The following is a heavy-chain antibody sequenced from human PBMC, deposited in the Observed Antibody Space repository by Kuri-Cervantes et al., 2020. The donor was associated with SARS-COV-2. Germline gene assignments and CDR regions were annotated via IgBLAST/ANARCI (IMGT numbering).Heavy chain of an antibody. D-gene: IGHD3-16*01. Sequence: SETLSLTCNVSGDSIRDYYWSWIRQPPGKGLEWIGEINHSGSTYYNPSLKSRVTISVDTSKNQFSLKLSSVAAADTAVYYCARRTVGHFDLWGRGTLVTVSS. J-gene: IGHJ2*01. CDR3: ARRTVGHFDL. CDR2: INHSGST. V-gene: IGHV4-34*01. CDR1: GDSIRDYY.